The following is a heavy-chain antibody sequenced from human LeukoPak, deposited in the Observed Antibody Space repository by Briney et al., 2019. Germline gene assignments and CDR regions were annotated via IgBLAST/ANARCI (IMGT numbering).Heavy chain of an antibody. J-gene: IGHJ4*02. Sequence: SETLSLTCAVYGGSSSGYYWSWIRQPPGKGLEWIGEINHSGSTNYNPSLKSRVTISVDTSKNQFSLKLSSVNAADTAVYYCARGSDYGDYVDYWGQGTLVTVSS. CDR1: GGSSSGYY. V-gene: IGHV4-34*01. CDR3: ARGSDYGDYVDY. D-gene: IGHD4-17*01. CDR2: INHSGST.